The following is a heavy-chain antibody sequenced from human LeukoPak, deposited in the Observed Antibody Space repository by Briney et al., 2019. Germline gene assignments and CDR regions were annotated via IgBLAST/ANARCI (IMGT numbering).Heavy chain of an antibody. V-gene: IGHV3-7*01. CDR1: GFTFSSYW. Sequence: PGGSLRLSCAASGFTFSSYWMSWVRQAPGKGLEWVANIKQDGSEKYYVDSMKGRFTISRDNAKKSLYLQMNSLRAEDTAVYYCAKGWRFRAGMGDYYYYMDVWGKGTTVTVSS. D-gene: IGHD3-10*01. CDR2: IKQDGSEK. J-gene: IGHJ6*03. CDR3: AKGWRFRAGMGDYYYYMDV.